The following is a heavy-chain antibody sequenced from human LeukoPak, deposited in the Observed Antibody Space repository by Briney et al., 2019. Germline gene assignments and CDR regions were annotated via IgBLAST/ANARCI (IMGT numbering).Heavy chain of an antibody. CDR3: ARDGDSVLLWFGELFDAFDI. V-gene: IGHV1-18*04. Sequence: ASVKVSCKASGYTFTSYGSSWVRQAPGQGLEWMGWISAYNGNTNYAQKLQGRVTMTTDTSTSTAYMELRSLRSDDTAVYYCARDGDSVLLWFGELFDAFDIWGQGTMVTVSS. J-gene: IGHJ3*02. CDR2: ISAYNGNT. D-gene: IGHD3-10*01. CDR1: GYTFTSYG.